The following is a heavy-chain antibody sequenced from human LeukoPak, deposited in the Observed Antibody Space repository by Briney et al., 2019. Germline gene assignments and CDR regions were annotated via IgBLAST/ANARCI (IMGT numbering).Heavy chain of an antibody. D-gene: IGHD6-13*01. CDR2: INHSGST. CDR1: GGSFSGYC. V-gene: IGHV4-34*01. CDR3: ARKHSSSWPYWYFDV. J-gene: IGHJ2*01. Sequence: SETLSLTCAVYGGSFSGYCWTWIRQPPGKGLEWIGEINHSGSTNYNPSLKSRVAISVDTSKNQFSLKLTSLTAADTAVYYCARKHSSSWPYWYFDVWGRGTLVTVSS.